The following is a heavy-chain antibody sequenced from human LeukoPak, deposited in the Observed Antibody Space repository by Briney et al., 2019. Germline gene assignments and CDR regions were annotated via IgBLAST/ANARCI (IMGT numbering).Heavy chain of an antibody. Sequence: PSGTLSLTCGVSGGSISSTNWWTRVRQPPGEGLEWIGEVHLSGRTNYNPSLESRVTISVDTSKNQFSLKLSSVTAADTAVYYCAKGGSTNFYYGDVWGQGTTVTVSS. CDR3: AKGGSTNFYYGDV. CDR1: GGSISSTNW. D-gene: IGHD2/OR15-2a*01. J-gene: IGHJ6*02. V-gene: IGHV4-4*02. CDR2: VHLSGRT.